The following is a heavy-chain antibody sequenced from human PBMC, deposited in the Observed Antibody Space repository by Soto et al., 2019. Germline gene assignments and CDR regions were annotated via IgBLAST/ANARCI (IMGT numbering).Heavy chain of an antibody. CDR3: ARVTQDFYYGMDV. D-gene: IGHD2-15*01. J-gene: IGHJ6*02. CDR2: INPNSGGT. V-gene: IGHV1-2*04. CDR1: GYTFTGYY. Sequence: ASLKVSCKASGYTFTGYYMHWVRQAPGQGLEWMGWINPNSGGTNYAQKFQGWVTMTRDTSISTAYMELSRLRSDDTAVYYCARVTQDFYYGMDVWGQGTKVTVSS.